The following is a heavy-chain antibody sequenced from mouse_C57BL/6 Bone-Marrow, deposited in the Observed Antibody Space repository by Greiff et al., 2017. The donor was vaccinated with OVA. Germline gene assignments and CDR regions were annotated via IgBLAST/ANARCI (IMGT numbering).Heavy chain of an antibody. V-gene: IGHV1-26*01. J-gene: IGHJ4*01. CDR3: AREALVRGAMDY. CDR2: INPNNGGT. CDR1: GYTFTDYY. Sequence: VQLQQSGPELVKPGASVKISCKASGYTFTDYYMNWVKQSHGKSLEWIGDINPNNGGTSYNQKFKGKATLTVDKSSSTAYMELRSLTSEDSAVYYCAREALVRGAMDYWGQGTSVTVSS. D-gene: IGHD3-2*02.